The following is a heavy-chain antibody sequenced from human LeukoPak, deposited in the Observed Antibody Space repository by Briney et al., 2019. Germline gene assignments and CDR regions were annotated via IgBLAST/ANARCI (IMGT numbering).Heavy chain of an antibody. CDR1: GFTFSSYA. CDR3: AKGIGYSYGGNWFDP. J-gene: IGHJ5*02. CDR2: ISGSGGST. V-gene: IGHV3-23*01. Sequence: GGSLRLSCAASGFTFSSYAMSWVRQAPGKGLEWVSAISGSGGSTYYADSVKGRFTISRDNAKNSLYLQMNSLRAEDMALYYCAKGIGYSYGGNWFDPWGQGTLVTVSS. D-gene: IGHD5-18*01.